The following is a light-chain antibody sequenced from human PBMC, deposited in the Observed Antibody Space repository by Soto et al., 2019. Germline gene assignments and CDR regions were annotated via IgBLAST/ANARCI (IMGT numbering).Light chain of an antibody. CDR1: QGISTS. V-gene: IGKV1-12*01. Sequence: DIQMTQSPSSVSASVGDRVTITCRASQGISTSLGWYQQKPGKAPKLLIYLSSTFATGVPSRFSGSGSGTDFTLTISSLQPEDFATYFCQQAHRFPRTFGGGTKV. CDR3: QQAHRFPRT. J-gene: IGKJ4*01. CDR2: LSS.